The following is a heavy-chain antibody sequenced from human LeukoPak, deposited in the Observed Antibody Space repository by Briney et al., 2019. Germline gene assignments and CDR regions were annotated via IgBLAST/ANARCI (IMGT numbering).Heavy chain of an antibody. J-gene: IGHJ4*02. CDR1: GFTFSSYG. Sequence: PGRSLRLSCAASGFTFSSYGMHWVRQAPGKGLEWVANIKQDGSEKYYVDSVKGRFTISRDNAKNSLYLQMNSLRAEDTAVYYCARVLSGNEWLLRVADYWGQGTLVTVSS. CDR3: ARVLSGNEWLLRVADY. D-gene: IGHD3-3*01. V-gene: IGHV3-7*01. CDR2: IKQDGSEK.